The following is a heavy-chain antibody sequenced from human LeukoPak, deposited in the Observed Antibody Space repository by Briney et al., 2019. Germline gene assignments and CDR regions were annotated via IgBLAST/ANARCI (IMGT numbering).Heavy chain of an antibody. J-gene: IGHJ5*02. D-gene: IGHD3-10*01. CDR1: GFTFSSYG. Sequence: GGSLRLSCAASGFTFSSYGMSWVRQAPGKGLEWVSGISPDSNHIDYVDSVKGRFTISRDNANKSLYLQMNSLRPEDTGLYYCVRSRVRGDPFDPWGQGILVTVSS. CDR2: ISPDSNHI. V-gene: IGHV3-9*01. CDR3: VRSRVRGDPFDP.